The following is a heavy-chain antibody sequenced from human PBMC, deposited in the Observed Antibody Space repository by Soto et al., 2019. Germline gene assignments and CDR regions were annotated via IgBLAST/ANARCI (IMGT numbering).Heavy chain of an antibody. Sequence: APVKVSCKASGYTFTSYAMHWVRQAPGQRLEWMGWINAGNGNTKYSQKFQGRVTITRDTSASTAYMELSSLRSEDTAIYYCARSEINYSRFDSWGQGTLVTVSS. D-gene: IGHD2-21*01. CDR2: INAGNGNT. J-gene: IGHJ4*02. CDR3: ARSEINYSRFDS. CDR1: GYTFTSYA. V-gene: IGHV1-3*01.